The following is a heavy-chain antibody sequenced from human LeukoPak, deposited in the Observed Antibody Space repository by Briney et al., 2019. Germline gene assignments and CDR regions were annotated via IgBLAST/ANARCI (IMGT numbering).Heavy chain of an antibody. V-gene: IGHV3-23*01. J-gene: IGHJ4*02. CDR2: IRGSGDNT. CDR3: AKATRDNSGCLDS. Sequence: GGSLRLSCAASGFTFSSYAMSWVRQAPGKGLEWVSAIRGSGDNTYYADSVKGRFTISRDNSKDTLDLQMNSLRAEDTAVYYCAKATRDNSGCLDSWGQGTLVTVSS. D-gene: IGHD6-19*01. CDR1: GFTFSSYA.